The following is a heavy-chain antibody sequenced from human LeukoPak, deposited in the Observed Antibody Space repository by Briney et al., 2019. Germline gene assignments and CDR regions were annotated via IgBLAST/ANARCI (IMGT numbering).Heavy chain of an antibody. Sequence: RPGGTLRLSCAASGFTFSSYGMSWVRQAPGKGLEWVSAISGSGGSTYYADSVKGRFTISRDNSKNTLYLQMNSLRAEDTAVYYCAKASAMIVVVSKYFDYWGQGTLVTVSS. V-gene: IGHV3-23*01. J-gene: IGHJ4*02. D-gene: IGHD3-22*01. CDR3: AKASAMIVVVSKYFDY. CDR1: GFTFSSYG. CDR2: ISGSGGST.